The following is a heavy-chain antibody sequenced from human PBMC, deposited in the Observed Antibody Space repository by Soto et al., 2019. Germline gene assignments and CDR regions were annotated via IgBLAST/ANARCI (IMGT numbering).Heavy chain of an antibody. CDR1: VGTFSSYA. CDR3: ASASSVYNYSGY. V-gene: IGHV1-69*01. D-gene: IGHD5-12*01. J-gene: IGHJ4*02. CDR2: IIPIFGTA. Sequence: QVQLVQSGAEVKKPGSSVKVSGKASVGTFSSYAISWVRQAPVQGLEWMGGIIPIFGTANYAQKFQGRVTITADESTSTDYMELSSLRSEDTAVYYRASASSVYNYSGYWGQGPLVTVSS.